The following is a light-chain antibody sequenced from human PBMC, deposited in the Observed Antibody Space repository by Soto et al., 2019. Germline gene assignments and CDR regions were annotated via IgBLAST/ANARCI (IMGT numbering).Light chain of an antibody. J-gene: IGLJ1*01. CDR1: SSDVGGYNY. CDR3: CSHTSSSTFV. Sequence: QSVLNQPASVSGSPGQSITISCTGTSSDVGGYNYVSWYQQHPGKAPKLMIYDVSNRPSGVSNRFSGSESGNTASLTISGLQAEDEADYYCCSHTSSSTFVFGRGTKVTVL. V-gene: IGLV2-14*01. CDR2: DVS.